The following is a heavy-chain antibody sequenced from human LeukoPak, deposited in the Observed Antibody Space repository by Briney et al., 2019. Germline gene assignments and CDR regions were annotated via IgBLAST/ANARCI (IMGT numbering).Heavy chain of an antibody. CDR3: ATDRGLGYYYDSSGYSLDLDY. CDR2: FDPEDGET. Sequence: ASVKVSCKASGYTLTDYYMHWVRQAPGKGLEWMGGFDPEDGETIYAQKFQGRVTMTEDTSTDTAYMELSSLRSEDTAVYYCATDRGLGYYYDSSGYSLDLDYWGQGTLVTVSS. D-gene: IGHD3-22*01. CDR1: GYTLTDYY. V-gene: IGHV1-24*01. J-gene: IGHJ4*02.